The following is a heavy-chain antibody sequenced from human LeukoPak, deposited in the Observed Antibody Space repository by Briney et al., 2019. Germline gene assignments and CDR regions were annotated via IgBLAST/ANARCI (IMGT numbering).Heavy chain of an antibody. CDR1: RFTFRSYW. V-gene: IGHV3-23*01. CDR2: ISAGGDGT. Sequence: GGSLRLSCAASRFTFRSYWMHWVRQAPGKGLEWVSAISAGGDGTYYADSVKGRFTISRDNSKNTLYLQMNSLRDEDTAVYYCARDLFNAFDIWGQGTMVTVSS. J-gene: IGHJ3*02. D-gene: IGHD2-21*01. CDR3: ARDLFNAFDI.